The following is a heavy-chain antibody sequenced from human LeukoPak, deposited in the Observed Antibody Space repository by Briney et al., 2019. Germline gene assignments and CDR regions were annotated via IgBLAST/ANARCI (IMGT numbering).Heavy chain of an antibody. D-gene: IGHD3-10*01. V-gene: IGHV3-7*05. CDR3: ARDRGSVDSRYGIDV. CDR1: GFTFSSYW. CDR2: IKQDGSEK. J-gene: IGHJ6*02. Sequence: GGSLRLSCAASGFTFSSYWMSWVRHAPGKGLERVANIKQDGSEKYYVDSVKGRFTISRDNAKNSLYLQMNSLRAEDTAVYYCARDRGSVDSRYGIDVWGQGTTVTVSS.